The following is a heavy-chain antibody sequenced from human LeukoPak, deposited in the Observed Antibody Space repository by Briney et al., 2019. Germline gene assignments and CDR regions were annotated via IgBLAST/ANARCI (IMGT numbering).Heavy chain of an antibody. CDR2: ISSSSSYI. Sequence: GGSLRLSCAASGFTFSSYSMNWVRQAPGKGLEWVSSISSSSSYIYYADSVKGRFTISRDNAKNSLYLQMNSLRAEDTAVYYCARGGLLYYYDSSGSSTFDYWGQGTLVTVSS. CDR1: GFTFSSYS. J-gene: IGHJ4*02. CDR3: ARGGLLYYYDSSGSSTFDY. V-gene: IGHV3-21*01. D-gene: IGHD3-22*01.